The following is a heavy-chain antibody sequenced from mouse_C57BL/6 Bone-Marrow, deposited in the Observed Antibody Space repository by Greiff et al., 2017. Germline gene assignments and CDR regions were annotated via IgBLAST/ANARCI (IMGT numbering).Heavy chain of an antibody. CDR1: GFTFSSYA. CDR3: ARDRQLRPRYFDY. V-gene: IGHV5-4*01. CDR2: ISDGGSYT. Sequence: EVQGVESGGGLVKPGGSLKLSCAASGFTFSSYAMSWVRQTPEKRLEWVATISDGGSYTYYPDNVKGRFTISRDNAKNNLYLQMSHLKSEDTAMYYCARDRQLRPRYFDYWGQGTTLTVAS. J-gene: IGHJ2*01. D-gene: IGHD3-2*02.